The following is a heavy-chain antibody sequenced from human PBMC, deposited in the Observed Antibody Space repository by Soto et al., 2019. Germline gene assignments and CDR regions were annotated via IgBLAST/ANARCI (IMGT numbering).Heavy chain of an antibody. CDR2: IYHSGST. V-gene: IGHV4-4*02. Sequence: QVQLQESGPGLVKPSGTLSLTCAVSGGSISSSYWWSWVRQPPGKGLEWIGEIYHSGSTNYNTSLKSRVTISVDKSKNQFSLKVTSMTAADTAVYYCARVSGSYYYGMDVWGQGTTVTVSS. J-gene: IGHJ6*02. CDR3: ARVSGSYYYGMDV. CDR1: GGSISSSYW.